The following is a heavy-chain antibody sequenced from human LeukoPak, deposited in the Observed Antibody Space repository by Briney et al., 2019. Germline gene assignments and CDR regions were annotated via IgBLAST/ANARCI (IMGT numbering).Heavy chain of an antibody. D-gene: IGHD4-17*01. V-gene: IGHV3-66*01. J-gene: IGHJ3*02. CDR1: GFIVSSNY. Sequence: GGSLGLSCAASGFIVSSNYMTWVRQAPGKGLEWVSVIDSGGSTYYSDSVKGRFTISRDNSKNTLYLQMNSLRAEDTAVYYCARDGNSMTTFDAFDIWGQGTLVTVSS. CDR2: IDSGGST. CDR3: ARDGNSMTTFDAFDI.